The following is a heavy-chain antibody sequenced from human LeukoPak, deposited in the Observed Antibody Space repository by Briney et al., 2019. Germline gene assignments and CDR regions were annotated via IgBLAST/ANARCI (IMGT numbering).Heavy chain of an antibody. Sequence: ASVKVSCKASGYTFINYGINWVRQAPGQGLEWMGWISAYNGNTNYVQKLQGRVTMTTDSSTSTAYMELRSLRSDDTAVYYCASDLFSSAAGPMDYWGQGTLVTVSS. J-gene: IGHJ4*02. CDR2: ISAYNGNT. CDR1: GYTFINYG. CDR3: ASDLFSSAAGPMDY. V-gene: IGHV1-18*01. D-gene: IGHD6-13*01.